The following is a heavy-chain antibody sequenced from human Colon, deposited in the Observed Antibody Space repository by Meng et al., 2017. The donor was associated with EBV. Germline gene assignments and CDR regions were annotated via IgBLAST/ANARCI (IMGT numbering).Heavy chain of an antibody. V-gene: IGHV4-4*03. J-gene: IGHJ4*02. CDR3: ARVGAYCGGDCYHPR. Sequence: RFLEAGSVLVNARATLSFTDAVPGGSLSSRHWWSWVRQPPGQGLEWIGEIYHSGSTNYNPSLKSRVTISVDESKNQFSLRLSSVTAADTAVYYCARVGAYCGGDCYHPRWGQGTLVTVSS. D-gene: IGHD2-21*02. CDR1: GGSLSSRHW. CDR2: IYHSGST.